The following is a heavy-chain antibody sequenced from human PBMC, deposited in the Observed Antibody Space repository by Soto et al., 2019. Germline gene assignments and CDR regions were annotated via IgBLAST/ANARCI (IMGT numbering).Heavy chain of an antibody. CDR1: GFTFTSSA. CDR2: IVVGSGKT. V-gene: IGHV1-58*01. CDR3: AADGGWYHYYHYGMDV. D-gene: IGHD6-19*01. Sequence: GASVKVSCKASGFTFTSSAVQWVRQARGQRLEWIGWIVVGSGKTNYAQKLQERVTITRDMSTSTAYMELSSLRSEDTAVYYCAADGGWYHYYHYGMDVWGQGTTVTVSS. J-gene: IGHJ6*02.